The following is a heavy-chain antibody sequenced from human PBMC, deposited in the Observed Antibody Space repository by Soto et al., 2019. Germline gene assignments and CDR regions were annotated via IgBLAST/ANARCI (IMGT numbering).Heavy chain of an antibody. CDR3: AHSLRLPYYYDSSGYNHDRGNWFDP. CDR1: GFSLSTSGVG. V-gene: IGHV2-5*01. J-gene: IGHJ5*02. D-gene: IGHD3-22*01. CDR2: IYWNDDK. Sequence: GSGPTLVNPTQTLTLTCTFSGFSLSTSGVGVGWIRQPPGKALEWLALIYWNDDKRYSPSLKSRLTITKDTSKNQVVLTMTNMDPVDTATYYCAHSLRLPYYYDSSGYNHDRGNWFDPWGQGTLVTVSS.